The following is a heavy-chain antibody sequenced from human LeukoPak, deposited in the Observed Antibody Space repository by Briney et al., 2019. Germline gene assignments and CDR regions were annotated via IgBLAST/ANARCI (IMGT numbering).Heavy chain of an antibody. J-gene: IGHJ6*02. CDR3: ARDGPIAVAGTRYYYYGMDV. CDR2: ISYDGSNK. D-gene: IGHD6-19*01. Sequence: GRSLRLSCAASGFTFSSYAMHWVRQAPGKGLEWVAVISYDGSNKYYADSVKGRFTISRDNSKNTLYLQMNSLRAEDTAVYYCARDGPIAVAGTRYYYYGMDVWGQGTTVTVSS. V-gene: IGHV3-30*04. CDR1: GFTFSSYA.